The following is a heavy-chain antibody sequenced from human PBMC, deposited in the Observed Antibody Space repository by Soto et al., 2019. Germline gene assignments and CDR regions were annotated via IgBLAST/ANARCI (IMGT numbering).Heavy chain of an antibody. V-gene: IGHV3-72*01. CDR2: IRNKANSYTT. Sequence: EVQLVESGGGLVQPGGSLRLSCAASGFTFSDHYMDWVRQAPGKGLEWVGHIRNKANSYTTEYAASEKGRFTISRDDSKASLYLPMNSLKTEDTAVYYWARVVGAPHWFDPWGQGTLVTVSS. J-gene: IGHJ5*02. CDR1: GFTFSDHY. CDR3: ARVVGAPHWFDP. D-gene: IGHD1-26*01.